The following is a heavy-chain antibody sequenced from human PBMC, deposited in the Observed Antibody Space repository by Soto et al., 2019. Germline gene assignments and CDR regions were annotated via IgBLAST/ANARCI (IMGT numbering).Heavy chain of an antibody. CDR3: ARGNFYNGLDV. Sequence: PSETLSLTCAVSGGSFSDNYWSWIRRPPGKGLEWIGELNPTGSTHYNPSLKRRVTISIDTSQNHFSLKLNSATAADTAVYYCARGNFYNGLDVWDQGTTVTVSS. V-gene: IGHV4-34*01. CDR2: LNPTGST. CDR1: GGSFSDNY. J-gene: IGHJ6*02.